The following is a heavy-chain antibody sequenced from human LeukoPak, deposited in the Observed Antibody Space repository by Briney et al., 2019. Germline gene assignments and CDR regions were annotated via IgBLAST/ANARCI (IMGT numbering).Heavy chain of an antibody. Sequence: SETLSLTCTVSGGSISSYYWSWIRQPPGKGLEWIGYIYYSGSGSTNYNPSLKSRVSISVDTSKNQFSLKLSSVTAADTAVYYCASIAARPQKNWFDPWGQGTLVTVSS. V-gene: IGHV4-59*01. CDR1: GGSISSYY. CDR2: IYYSGSGST. CDR3: ASIAARPQKNWFDP. D-gene: IGHD6-6*01. J-gene: IGHJ5*02.